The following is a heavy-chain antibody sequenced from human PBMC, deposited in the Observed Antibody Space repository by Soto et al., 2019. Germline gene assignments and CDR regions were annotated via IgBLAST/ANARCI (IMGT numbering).Heavy chain of an antibody. V-gene: IGHV4-59*01. CDR2: IYYSGST. J-gene: IGHJ6*02. CDR3: ARGRGSGSSFYYYGMDV. CDR1: GGSISSYH. Sequence: SETLSVTCTLSGGSISSYHWSWIRQPPGKGLEWIGYIYYSGSTNYNPSLKSRVTISVDTSKNQFSLKLSSVTAADTAVYYCARGRGSGSSFYYYGMDVWGQGTTVTVSS. D-gene: IGHD3-10*01.